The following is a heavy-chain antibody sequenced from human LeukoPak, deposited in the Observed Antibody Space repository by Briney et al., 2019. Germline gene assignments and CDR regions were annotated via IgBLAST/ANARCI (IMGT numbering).Heavy chain of an antibody. CDR2: ITGSGGRT. CDR1: LDSTTSNF. J-gene: IGHJ4*02. V-gene: IGHV3-23*01. Sequence: ETLSLTCTVSLDSTTSNFWSWVRQPPGKGLEWVATITGSGGRTHYADSVKGRFTISRDNSKNTLYLQMNSLRAEDTAVYYCAKDHEFCSSGSCSRGYFDFWGQGTLVTVSS. D-gene: IGHD2-15*01. CDR3: AKDHEFCSSGSCSRGYFDF.